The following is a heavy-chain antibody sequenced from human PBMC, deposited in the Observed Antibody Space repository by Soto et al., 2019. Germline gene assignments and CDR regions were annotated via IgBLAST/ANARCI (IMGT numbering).Heavy chain of an antibody. CDR3: ASIAVAGYGMDV. CDR2: IYYSGST. V-gene: IGHV4-59*01. CDR1: GGSISSYY. Sequence: SETLSLTCTVSGGSISSYYWSWIRQPPGKGLEWIGYIYYSGSTNYNPSLKSRVTISVDTSKNQFSLKLSSVTAADTAVYYCASIAVAGYGMDVWGQGTTVTVSS. D-gene: IGHD6-19*01. J-gene: IGHJ6*02.